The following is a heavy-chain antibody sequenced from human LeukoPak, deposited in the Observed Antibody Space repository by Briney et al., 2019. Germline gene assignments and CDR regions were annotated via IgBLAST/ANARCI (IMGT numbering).Heavy chain of an antibody. Sequence: ASVKVSCKASGGTFSSYAISWVRQAPGQGLEWMGGIITIFGTANYAQKFQGRVTITADESTSTAYMELSSLRSEDTAVYYCARGSYTLGYQPYWGQGTLVTVSS. V-gene: IGHV1-69*13. CDR3: ARGSYTLGYQPY. CDR2: IITIFGTA. D-gene: IGHD7-27*01. CDR1: GGTFSSYA. J-gene: IGHJ4*02.